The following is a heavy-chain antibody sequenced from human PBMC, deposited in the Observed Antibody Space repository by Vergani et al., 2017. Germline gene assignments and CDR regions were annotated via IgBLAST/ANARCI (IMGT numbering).Heavy chain of an antibody. CDR3: VREQQLAYYFDY. CDR1: GGSISSYY. CDR2: IYYSGST. V-gene: IGHV4-59*01. Sequence: QVQLQESGPGLVKPSETLSLTCTVSGGSISSYYWSWIRQPPGKGLEWIGYIYYSGSTNYNPSLKSRVTISVDTSKNQFSLKLSSVTAADTAGYYCVREQQLAYYFDYWGQGTLVTVSS. J-gene: IGHJ4*02. D-gene: IGHD6-13*01.